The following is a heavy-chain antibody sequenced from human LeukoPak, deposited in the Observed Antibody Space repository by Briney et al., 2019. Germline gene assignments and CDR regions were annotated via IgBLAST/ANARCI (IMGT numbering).Heavy chain of an antibody. CDR2: IYYSGST. Sequence: SETLSLTCTVSGGSISSYYWTWIRQPPGKGLEWVGYIYYSGSTNYNPSLKSRVTISIDTSKNQFSLKLSSVTAADTAVYYCARDRSRDGYKGDRFDIWGQGTMVTVSS. D-gene: IGHD5-24*01. V-gene: IGHV4-59*01. CDR3: ARDRSRDGYKGDRFDI. CDR1: GGSISSYY. J-gene: IGHJ3*02.